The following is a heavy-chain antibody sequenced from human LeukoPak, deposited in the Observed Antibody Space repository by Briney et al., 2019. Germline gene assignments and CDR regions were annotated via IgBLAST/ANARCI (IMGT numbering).Heavy chain of an antibody. V-gene: IGHV3-23*01. Sequence: GGSLRLSCAASGFTFSSYAMSWVRQAPGKGLEWVSAISGSGGSTYYADSVKGRFTISRDNSKNTLCLQMNSLRAEDTAVYYCAKDLGDGSGSYYKKVYYYYGMDVWGQGTTVTVSS. CDR1: GFTFSSYA. CDR2: ISGSGGST. D-gene: IGHD3-10*01. J-gene: IGHJ6*02. CDR3: AKDLGDGSGSYYKKVYYYYGMDV.